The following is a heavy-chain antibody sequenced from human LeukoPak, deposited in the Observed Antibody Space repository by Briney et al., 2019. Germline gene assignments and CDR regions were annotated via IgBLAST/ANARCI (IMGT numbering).Heavy chain of an antibody. V-gene: IGHV4-30-2*01. CDR2: IYHSGST. J-gene: IGHJ4*02. Sequence: SQTLSLTCAVSGGSVSSGGYSWSWLRQPPGKGLEWIGYIYHSGSTYYNPSLKSRVTISVDTSKNQLSLKLSSVTAADTAVYYCARTNKRWLQFIYWGQGTLVTVSS. CDR3: ARTNKRWLQFIY. CDR1: GGSVSSGGYS. D-gene: IGHD5-12*01.